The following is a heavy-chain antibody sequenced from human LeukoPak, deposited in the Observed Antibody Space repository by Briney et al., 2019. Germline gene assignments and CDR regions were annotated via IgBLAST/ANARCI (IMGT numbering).Heavy chain of an antibody. D-gene: IGHD3-9*01. J-gene: IGHJ4*02. Sequence: DPGGSLRLSCAASGFTFSNYAMSWVRQAPGKGLEWVSAITGSGGGTYYADSVKGRFTISRDNSKNTLYPQMNSLRAEDTAVYYCAKWGDYDVLTGYYDPDYWGQGTLVTVSS. CDR1: GFTFSNYA. V-gene: IGHV3-23*01. CDR2: ITGSGGGT. CDR3: AKWGDYDVLTGYYDPDY.